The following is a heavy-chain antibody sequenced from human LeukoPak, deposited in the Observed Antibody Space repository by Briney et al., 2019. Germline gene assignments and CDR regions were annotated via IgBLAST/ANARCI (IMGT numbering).Heavy chain of an antibody. CDR2: IYYSGST. D-gene: IGHD6-19*01. Sequence: PETLSLTCTVSGGSISSYYWSWIRQPPGKGLEWIGYIYYSGSTNYNPSLKSRVTISVDTSKNQFSLKLSSVTAADTAVYYCARAVTSSGWYYFDYWGQGTLVTVSS. V-gene: IGHV4-59*01. J-gene: IGHJ4*02. CDR3: ARAVTSSGWYYFDY. CDR1: GGSISSYY.